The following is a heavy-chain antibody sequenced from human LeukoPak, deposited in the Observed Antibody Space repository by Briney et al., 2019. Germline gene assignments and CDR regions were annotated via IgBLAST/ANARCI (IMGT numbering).Heavy chain of an antibody. CDR2: IKYDEGNK. D-gene: IGHD6-13*01. CDR3: ANPYSSSLYYFDY. Sequence: GGSLRLSCAASGFTFSSYGMHWVRQAPGKGLEWVSFIKYDEGNKYYADSVKGRFTISRDNSKNTLYLQMNSLRAEDTAVYYCANPYSSSLYYFDYWGQGTLVTVSS. V-gene: IGHV3-30*02. J-gene: IGHJ4*02. CDR1: GFTFSSYG.